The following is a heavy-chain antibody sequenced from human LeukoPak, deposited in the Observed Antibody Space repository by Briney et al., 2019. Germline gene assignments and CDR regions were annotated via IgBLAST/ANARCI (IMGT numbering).Heavy chain of an antibody. V-gene: IGHV1-18*01. CDR2: ISAYRGDT. CDR1: GGTFISYA. J-gene: IGHJ3*02. Sequence: ASVKVSCKASGGTFISYAISWVRQAPGQGLEWMGWISAYRGDTNYAQKFQGRVTMTTDTSTSTAYMELRSLRVDDTAVYYCARDGFFGSGIVGAFDIWGQGTMVTVSS. D-gene: IGHD3-10*01. CDR3: ARDGFFGSGIVGAFDI.